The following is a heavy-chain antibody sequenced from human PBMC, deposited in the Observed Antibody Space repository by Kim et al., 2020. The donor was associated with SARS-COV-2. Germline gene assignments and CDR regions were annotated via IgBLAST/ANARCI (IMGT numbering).Heavy chain of an antibody. D-gene: IGHD3-10*01. J-gene: IGHJ5*02. CDR1: GSFSGHH. Sequence: SETLSLTCAVYGSFSGHHWTWIRPPPGKGLEWIGDIPHSGSTNYNPSLKSRVTISADTSKKQFSLNLGSVTAAATGVYYCWGDSSATDRFDPWGQGTLVTVSS. V-gene: IGHV4-34*01. CDR2: IPHSGST. CDR3: WGDSSATDRFDP.